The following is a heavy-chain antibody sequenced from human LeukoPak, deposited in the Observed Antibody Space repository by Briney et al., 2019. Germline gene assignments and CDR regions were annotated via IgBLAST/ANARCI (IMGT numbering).Heavy chain of an antibody. Sequence: GGSLRLSCAASGFTFSSYSMNWVRQAPGKGLEWVSSISSSSSYIYYADSVKGRFTISRDNAKNSLYLQMNSLRAEDTAVYYCASPCYYDSSGGGYWGQGTLVTVSS. CDR1: GFTFSSYS. J-gene: IGHJ4*02. CDR2: ISSSSSYI. V-gene: IGHV3-21*01. CDR3: ASPCYYDSSGGGY. D-gene: IGHD3-22*01.